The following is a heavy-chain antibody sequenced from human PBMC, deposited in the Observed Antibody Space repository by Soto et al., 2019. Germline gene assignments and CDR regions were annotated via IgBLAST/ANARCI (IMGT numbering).Heavy chain of an antibody. Sequence: EVQLVESGGGLVQPGGSLRVSCAASGFSFSHYWMSWVRQAPGKGLEWMANIKEDGSETYYVDSVKGRFTISRDNSQNALYLQMNSLSADDAAVYYCVRGGYCGRTSCYKNFYFDLWGRGTLVTVPS. V-gene: IGHV3-7*03. D-gene: IGHD2-2*02. CDR3: VRGGYCGRTSCYKNFYFDL. CDR1: GFSFSHYW. J-gene: IGHJ2*01. CDR2: IKEDGSET.